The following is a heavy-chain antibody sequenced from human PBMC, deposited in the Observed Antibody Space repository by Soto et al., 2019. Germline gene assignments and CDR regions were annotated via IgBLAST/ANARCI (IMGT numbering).Heavy chain of an antibody. J-gene: IGHJ6*02. D-gene: IGHD1-26*01. V-gene: IGHV4-30-4*01. CDR1: GGSIRSGDYY. Sequence: QVQLQDSGPGLVKPSQTLSLTCTVSGGSIRSGDYYWSWIRPPPGKGLEWIGYIHYAGITHYNPSLKSRITLSVDTSKNPFSQQVHSVTAADTAVFYCASDVWGGDYYTGMDGWGQGTSVNVAS. CDR3: ASDVWGGDYYTGMDG. CDR2: IHYAGIT.